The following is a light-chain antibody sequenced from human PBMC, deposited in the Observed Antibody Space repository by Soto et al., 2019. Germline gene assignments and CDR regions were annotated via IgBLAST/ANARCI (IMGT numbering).Light chain of an antibody. V-gene: IGLV1-44*01. CDR1: SSNIGSNV. CDR3: SSWDVSLNGVV. CDR2: IND. J-gene: IGLJ2*01. Sequence: QSVLTQPPSASRTPGQRVTISCSGGSSNIGSNVVNWYQQLPGKAPKLLIYINDRRPSGVPDRFSGSKSGTSASLAVSGLQSEDEADYYCSSWDVSLNGVVFGGGTKLTV.